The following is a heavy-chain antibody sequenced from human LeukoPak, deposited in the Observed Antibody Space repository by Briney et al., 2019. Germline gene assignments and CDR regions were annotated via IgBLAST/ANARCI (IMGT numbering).Heavy chain of an antibody. D-gene: IGHD1-26*01. V-gene: IGHV4-61*02. CDR1: GDSISRGRYY. CDR3: ARSFSEKFYFES. CDR2: IYASGKT. J-gene: IGHJ4*02. Sequence: SETLSLTCTVSGDSISRGRYYWGWVRQPAGKELEWIGRIYASGKTDYNPYTPSLKSRVAMSLDTSKNQVSLYLTSVTAADTAMYFCARSFSEKFYFESWGQGTLVSVSS.